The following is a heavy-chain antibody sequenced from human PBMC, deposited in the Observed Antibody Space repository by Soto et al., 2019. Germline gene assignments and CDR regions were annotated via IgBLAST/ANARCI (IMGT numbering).Heavy chain of an antibody. V-gene: IGHV1-69*13. CDR3: ARANVVAAAPDY. J-gene: IGHJ4*02. CDR2: IIPIFGTA. CDR1: GGTFSSYA. D-gene: IGHD6-13*01. Sequence: GASVKVSCKASGGTFSSYAISWVRQAPGQGLEWMGGIIPIFGTANYAQKFQGRVTITADESTSTAYMELSSLRSDDTAVYYCARANVVAAAPDYWGQGTLVTVSS.